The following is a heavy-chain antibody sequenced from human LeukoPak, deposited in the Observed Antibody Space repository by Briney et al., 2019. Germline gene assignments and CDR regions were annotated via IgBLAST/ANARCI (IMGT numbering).Heavy chain of an antibody. CDR2: IGTAGDT. V-gene: IGHV3-13*01. Sequence: GGSLRLSCAASGFTFSSYDMHWVRQSTGKGLEWVSGIGTAGDTYHVGSVKGRFTISRENAKNSLYLQMNSLRAGDTAVYYCVRASRSAAADFDYWGQGTLVTVSS. J-gene: IGHJ4*02. CDR1: GFTFSSYD. D-gene: IGHD6-13*01. CDR3: VRASRSAAADFDY.